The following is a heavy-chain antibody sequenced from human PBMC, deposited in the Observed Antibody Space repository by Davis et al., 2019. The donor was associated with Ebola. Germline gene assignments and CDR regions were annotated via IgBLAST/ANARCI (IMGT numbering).Heavy chain of an antibody. CDR3: AKDSVVVVPAAILYYGMDV. J-gene: IGHJ6*04. D-gene: IGHD2-2*01. V-gene: IGHV3-9*01. Sequence: PGGSLRLSCAASGFTFDDYAMHWVRQAPGKGLEWVSGISWNSGSIGYADSVKGRFTISRDNAKNSLYLQMNSLRAEDTALYYCAKDSVVVVPAAILYYGMDVWGKGTTVTVSS. CDR1: GFTFDDYA. CDR2: ISWNSGSI.